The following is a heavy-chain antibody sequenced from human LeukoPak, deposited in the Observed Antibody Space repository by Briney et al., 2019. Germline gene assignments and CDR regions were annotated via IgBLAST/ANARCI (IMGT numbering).Heavy chain of an antibody. J-gene: IGHJ4*02. CDR2: ISGSGGST. CDR1: GFTFSSYA. CDR3: AKDDRIAARGGDFDY. V-gene: IGHV3-23*01. Sequence: GGSLRLSCAGSGFTFSSYAMSWVRQAPGKGLEWVSAISGSGGSTYYADSVKGRFTISRDNSKNTLYLQMNSLRAEDTAVYYCAKDDRIAARGGDFDYWGQGTLVTVSS. D-gene: IGHD6-6*01.